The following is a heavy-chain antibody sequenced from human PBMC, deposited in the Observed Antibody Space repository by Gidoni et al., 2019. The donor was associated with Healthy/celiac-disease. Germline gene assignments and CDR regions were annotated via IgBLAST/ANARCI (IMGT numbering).Heavy chain of an antibody. CDR1: GFTFRCYS. CDR3: ARGLVVPAAMHEVGFDY. V-gene: IGHV3-21*01. CDR2: ISSSSSNI. J-gene: IGHJ4*02. Sequence: EVQLVASGGGLVKHGGSLRLSCAASGFTFRCYSMNWVRQAPGKRLEWVSSISSSSSNIYYADSVKGRFTISRDNAKNSLYLQMNSLRAEDTAVYYCARGLVVPAAMHEVGFDYWGQGTLVTVSS. D-gene: IGHD2-2*01.